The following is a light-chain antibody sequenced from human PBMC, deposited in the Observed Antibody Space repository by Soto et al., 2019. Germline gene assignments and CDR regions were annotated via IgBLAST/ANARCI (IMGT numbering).Light chain of an antibody. CDR1: QIINSE. CDR3: QQGHNWPLT. Sequence: EIVITQSPATLSLSPGERAALSCRASQIINSELAWYQHKPGQPPRRLIYGESTRATGVPARFTGSESGSEFTLTISGLQSEDFAVYYCQQGHNWPLTFGQGTRLEI. J-gene: IGKJ2*01. V-gene: IGKV3-15*01. CDR2: GES.